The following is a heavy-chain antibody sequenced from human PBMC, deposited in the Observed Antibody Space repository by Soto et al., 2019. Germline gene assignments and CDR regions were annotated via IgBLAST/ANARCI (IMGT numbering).Heavy chain of an antibody. CDR2: LNSDGSSG. D-gene: IGHD1-20*01. J-gene: IGHJ6*02. CDR3: ARGLKYKYGMDV. CDR1: GFTFNDYW. Sequence: EVQLVESGGGLVQPGGSLRLSCVASGFTFNDYWMHWVRQAPGKGLVWVSRLNSDGSSGYYGDSMKGRFTISRDNAKNTLYLQINSLRDEDMAVYYCARGLKYKYGMDVWGQGTTVTVSS. V-gene: IGHV3-74*01.